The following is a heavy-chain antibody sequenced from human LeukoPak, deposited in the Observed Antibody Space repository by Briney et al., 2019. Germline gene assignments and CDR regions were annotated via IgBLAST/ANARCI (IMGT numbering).Heavy chain of an antibody. CDR3: AREMGWYGSSGYKRGLLDY. D-gene: IGHD3-22*01. J-gene: IGHJ4*02. V-gene: IGHV4-4*02. Sequence: SETLSLTCTVSLDSTTSNFWSWVRQPPGKGLEWIGEIHRSGSPNYNPSLQSRVTISIDRSRNQIVLELSSVTAADTAVYYCAREMGWYGSSGYKRGLLDYWGQGTLVTVSS. CDR2: IHRSGSP. CDR1: LDSTTSNF.